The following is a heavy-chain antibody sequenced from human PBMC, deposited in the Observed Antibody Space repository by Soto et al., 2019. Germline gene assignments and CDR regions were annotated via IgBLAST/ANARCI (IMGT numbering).Heavy chain of an antibody. D-gene: IGHD3-10*01. J-gene: IGHJ6*04. CDR2: IDNAGTDS. CDR3: ARGWFGQDV. Sequence: EVQLVESGGGLVQPGGSLRLSCAASGFTLSGRSMHWVRQAPGKGLVWVSGIDNAGTDSTYADSVKGRFTSSRDNAKNMLYLQMNSMRVEATAVYYCARGWFGQDVWGKGTTVTVSS. V-gene: IGHV3-74*01. CDR1: GFTLSGRS.